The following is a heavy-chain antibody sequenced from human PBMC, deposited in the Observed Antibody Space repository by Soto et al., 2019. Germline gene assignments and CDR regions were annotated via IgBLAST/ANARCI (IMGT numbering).Heavy chain of an antibody. CDR1: GLTVSHNY. Sequence: GGSLRLSCVASGLTVSHNYMAWVRQAPEMGLEWVSILYTEGTTYYADSVKGRFTISRDSSKNTLFLQMDSLRAEDTAVYYCVRASPSGDIYGMDVWGQGTTVTVSS. CDR2: LYTEGTT. V-gene: IGHV3-53*01. CDR3: VRASPSGDIYGMDV. D-gene: IGHD3-10*01. J-gene: IGHJ6*01.